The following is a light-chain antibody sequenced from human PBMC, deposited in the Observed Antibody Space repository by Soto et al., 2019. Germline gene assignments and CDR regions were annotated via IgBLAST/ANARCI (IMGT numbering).Light chain of an antibody. V-gene: IGKV1-33*01. CDR2: DAS. Sequence: DIQMTQSPSSLSASVGDRVTITCQASQDISNYLNWYQQKPGKAPKLLIYDASNLETGVPSRFSGSGSGTDFTCTISSLQSEDIAADYCQQYDNLPHEGYTFGQGTKLEIK. CDR3: QQYDNLPHEGYT. J-gene: IGKJ2*01. CDR1: QDISNY.